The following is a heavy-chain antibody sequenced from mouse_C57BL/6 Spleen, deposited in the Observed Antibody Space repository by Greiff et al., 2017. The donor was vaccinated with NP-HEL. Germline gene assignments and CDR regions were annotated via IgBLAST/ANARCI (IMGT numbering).Heavy chain of an antibody. V-gene: IGHV1-55*01. J-gene: IGHJ4*01. Sequence: QVQLQQPGAELVKPGASVKMSCKASGYTFTSYWITWVKQRPGQGLEWIGDIYPGSGSTNYNEKFKSKATLTVDTSSSTAYMQLSSLTSEDSAVYYCARRGGLDSSGSMDYWGQGTSVTVSS. D-gene: IGHD3-2*02. CDR3: ARRGGLDSSGSMDY. CDR1: GYTFTSYW. CDR2: IYPGSGST.